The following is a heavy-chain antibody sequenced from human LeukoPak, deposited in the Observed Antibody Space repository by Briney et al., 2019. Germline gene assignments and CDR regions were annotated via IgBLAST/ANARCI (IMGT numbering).Heavy chain of an antibody. V-gene: IGHV3-23*01. CDR2: ISSSGGST. J-gene: IGHJ4*02. CDR3: AKGWQWLVGDY. CDR1: GFTFSSYA. D-gene: IGHD6-19*01. Sequence: GGSLRLSCAASGFTFSSYAMSWVRQAPGKGLEWVSAISSSGGSTYYADSVKGRLTISRDKSKNTLYLQMNSLRAEDTAVYYCAKGWQWLVGDYWGQGTLVTVSS.